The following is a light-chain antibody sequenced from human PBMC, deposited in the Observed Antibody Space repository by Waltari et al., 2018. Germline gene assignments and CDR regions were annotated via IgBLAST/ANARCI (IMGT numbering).Light chain of an antibody. CDR1: QSIRTW. CDR3: QQYNTYSTYT. V-gene: IGKV1-5*03. J-gene: IGKJ2*01. Sequence: DIQMTQSTSLLSASVGDSVTITCRASQSIRTWLAWSQQKPSKAPKLLLYSTSNLETGVPARFSGSGSGTEFSLTISSLQPDDFATYYCQQYNTYSTYTFGQGTKLEIK. CDR2: STS.